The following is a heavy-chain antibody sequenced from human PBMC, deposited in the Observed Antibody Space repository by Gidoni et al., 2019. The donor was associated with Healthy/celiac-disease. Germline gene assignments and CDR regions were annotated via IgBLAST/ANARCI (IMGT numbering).Heavy chain of an antibody. Sequence: QVQLQESGPGLVKPSGTLSLTCAVSGGSISSSNWLSWVRQPPGKGLEWIGEIYHSGSTNYNPSLKSRVTISVDKSKNQFSLKLSSVTAADTAVYYCARSPYGDYVGPADHYYYYMDVWGKGTTVTVSS. J-gene: IGHJ6*03. CDR1: GGSISSSNW. CDR2: IYHSGST. V-gene: IGHV4-4*02. D-gene: IGHD4-17*01. CDR3: ARSPYGDYVGPADHYYYYMDV.